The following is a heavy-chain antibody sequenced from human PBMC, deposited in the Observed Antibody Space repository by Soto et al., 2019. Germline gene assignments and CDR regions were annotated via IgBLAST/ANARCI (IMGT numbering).Heavy chain of an antibody. CDR1: GYTFTGYY. CDR3: ARGGSGGSCYFPCYYYYGMDV. J-gene: IGHJ6*02. CDR2: INPNSGGT. Sequence: VASVKVSCKASGYTFTGYYMHWVRQAPGQGLEWMGWINPNSGGTNYAQKFQGRVTMTRDTSISTAYMELSRLRSDDTAVYYCARGGSGGSCYFPCYYYYGMDVWGQGTTVTVSS. V-gene: IGHV1-2*02. D-gene: IGHD2-15*01.